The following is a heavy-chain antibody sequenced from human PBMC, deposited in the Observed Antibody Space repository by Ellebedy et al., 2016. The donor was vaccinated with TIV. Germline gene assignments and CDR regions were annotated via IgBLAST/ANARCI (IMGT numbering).Heavy chain of an antibody. CDR1: GFPFSLYA. J-gene: IGHJ4*02. V-gene: IGHV3-23*01. CDR3: AKDLGIERQWGFNS. CDR2: ISRNGGAT. Sequence: PGGPLRLSCAASGFPFSLYAMGRVRQAPGRGLEWVPTISRNGGATYYAGSVEGRFTIPRNNSNNTLWLQLSGLRAEDTARYCWAKDLGIERQWGFNSWGQGTLVTVSS. D-gene: IGHD5-18*01.